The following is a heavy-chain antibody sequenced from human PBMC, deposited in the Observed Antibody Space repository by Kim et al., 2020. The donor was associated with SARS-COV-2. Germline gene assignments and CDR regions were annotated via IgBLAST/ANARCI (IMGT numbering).Heavy chain of an antibody. V-gene: IGHV3-21*01. CDR2: ISTTSEYI. CDR1: GFTFSSYG. J-gene: IGHJ4*02. Sequence: GGSLRLSCAASGFTFSSYGMNWVRQAPGKGLEWLSSISTTSEYIHYADSVKGRFTISRDNAKDSLYLQMSSLGAEDTAVYYCASDSSSGGFARYWGQGTRVTVSS. CDR3: ASDSSSGGFARY. D-gene: IGHD2-15*01.